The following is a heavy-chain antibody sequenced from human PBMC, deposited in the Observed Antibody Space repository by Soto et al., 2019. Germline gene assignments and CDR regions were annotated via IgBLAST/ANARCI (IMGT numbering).Heavy chain of an antibody. D-gene: IGHD5-18*01. CDR3: ARENVDTAMVLRFYYYYYYMDV. CDR1: GFTFSSYS. Sequence: GGSLRLSCAASGFTFSSYSMNWVRQAPGKGLEWVSSISSSSSYIYYADSVKGRFTISRDNAKNSLYLQMNSLRAEDTAVYYCARENVDTAMVLRFYYYYYYMDVWGQGTTVTVSS. V-gene: IGHV3-21*01. J-gene: IGHJ6*03. CDR2: ISSSSSYI.